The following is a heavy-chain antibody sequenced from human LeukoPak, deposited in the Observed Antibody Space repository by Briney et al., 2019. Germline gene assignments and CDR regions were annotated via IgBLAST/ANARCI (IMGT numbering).Heavy chain of an antibody. J-gene: IGHJ4*02. CDR2: INHSGST. D-gene: IGHD2-21*02. Sequence: SETLSLTCAVYGGSFSPYYWSWIRQPPGKGLEWIGEINHSGSTNYNPSLKSRVTISVDTSKDQFSLRLSSVTAADTAVYYCARGGFYRGGDCYVDYWGQGTLVTVSS. CDR1: GGSFSPYY. CDR3: ARGGFYRGGDCYVDY. V-gene: IGHV4-34*01.